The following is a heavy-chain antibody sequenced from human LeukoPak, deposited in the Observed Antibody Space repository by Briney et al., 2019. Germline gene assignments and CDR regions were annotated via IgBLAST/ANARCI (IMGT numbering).Heavy chain of an antibody. CDR2: ISSGSSST. CDR3: ARWRRQLAFDS. CDR1: GFTFSDYY. V-gene: IGHV3-11*03. J-gene: IGHJ4*02. Sequence: GGSLRLSCAASGFTFSDYYMSWIRQAPGKGLQWISYISSGSSSTNYAVSVRGPFTISRDNAKKSLFLQMNSLRDEDTAVYYCARWRRQLAFDSWGQGTLVSVSS. D-gene: IGHD6-13*01.